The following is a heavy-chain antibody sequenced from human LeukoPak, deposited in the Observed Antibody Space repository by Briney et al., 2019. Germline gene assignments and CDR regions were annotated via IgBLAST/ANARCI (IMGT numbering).Heavy chain of an antibody. CDR1: GYTFTSYA. CDR3: ARSSGYQYVWFSSYYYYGMDV. V-gene: IGHV7-4-1*02. Sequence: ASVEVSCKASGYTFTSYAMNWVRQAPGQGLEWMGWINTNTGNPTYAQGFTGRFVFSLDTSVSTAYLQISSLKAEDTAVYYCARSSGYQYVWFSSYYYYGMDVWGQGTTVTVSS. CDR2: INTNTGNP. J-gene: IGHJ6*02. D-gene: IGHD3-22*01.